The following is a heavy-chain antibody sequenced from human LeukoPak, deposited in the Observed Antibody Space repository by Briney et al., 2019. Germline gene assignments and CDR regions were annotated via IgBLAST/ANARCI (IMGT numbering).Heavy chain of an antibody. J-gene: IGHJ3*02. CDR2: INTDGSST. CDR1: GFTFSIYW. D-gene: IGHD6-19*01. V-gene: IGHV3-74*01. CDR3: AKDVAVACLSSAFGI. Sequence: GGSLRLSCAASGFTFSIYWMHWVRQAPGKGLVWVSRINTDGSSTNYADSVNGRFTISRDNAKNTLFLQMNSLRAEDTAVYYCAKDVAVACLSSAFGIWGQGTMVTVSS.